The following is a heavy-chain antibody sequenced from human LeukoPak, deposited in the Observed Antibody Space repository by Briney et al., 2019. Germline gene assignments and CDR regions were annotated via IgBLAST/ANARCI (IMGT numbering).Heavy chain of an antibody. Sequence: PGGSLRLSCAASGFTFSDYILDWVRQAPGKGLEWVGRIRRRANSYTTEYAASVKDRFIISRDDSKNSLYLHMNSLKTEDTAVYYRTRPSPEWGNWFDPWGQGTLVTVSS. CDR1: GFTFSDYI. V-gene: IGHV3-72*01. CDR3: TRPSPEWGNWFDP. D-gene: IGHD1-26*01. CDR2: IRRRANSYTT. J-gene: IGHJ5*02.